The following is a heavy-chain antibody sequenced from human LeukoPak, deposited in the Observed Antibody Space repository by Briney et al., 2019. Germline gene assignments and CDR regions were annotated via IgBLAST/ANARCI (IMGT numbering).Heavy chain of an antibody. CDR3: AKGRRDIVVVVPATPSDF. V-gene: IGHV3-23*01. D-gene: IGHD2-15*01. Sequence: QPGGSLRLSCAASGFTFSSYAMSWVRQAPGKGLEWVSAISGGGGSTFYADSVKGRFTISRDNSKNTLYLQMNSLRAEDTAVYYCAKGRRDIVVVVPATPSDFWGQGTLVTVSS. CDR2: ISGGGGST. CDR1: GFTFSSYA. J-gene: IGHJ4*02.